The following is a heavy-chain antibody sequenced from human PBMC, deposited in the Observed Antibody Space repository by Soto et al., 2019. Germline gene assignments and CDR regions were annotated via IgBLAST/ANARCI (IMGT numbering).Heavy chain of an antibody. CDR1: GGTFSMHA. V-gene: IGHV1-69*01. Sequence: QVQLVQSGAEVRKPGSSVKVSCKASGGTFSMHAIRWVRQAPGQGREWMGGIIPIFGTANHAQKFQGRVTIIADESTSTVYMELSSLRSEDTAMYYCARGWGYDSNDYYYAYWGQGTLVIVSS. J-gene: IGHJ4*02. CDR3: ARGWGYDSNDYYYAY. D-gene: IGHD3-22*01. CDR2: IIPIFGTA.